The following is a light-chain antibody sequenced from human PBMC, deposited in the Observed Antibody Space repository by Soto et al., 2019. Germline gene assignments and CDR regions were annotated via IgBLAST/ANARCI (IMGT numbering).Light chain of an antibody. Sequence: QSALTQPASVSGSPGQSITISCTGTSSDVGGYNYVSWYQQHPGKAPKLMIYDVSNRPSGVSNRFSGSKSGNTASLTISGLQAEDEADYYCSSYTSSSIVVFGGGTHLTVL. CDR3: SSYTSSSIVV. CDR2: DVS. CDR1: SSDVGGYNY. J-gene: IGLJ2*01. V-gene: IGLV2-14*01.